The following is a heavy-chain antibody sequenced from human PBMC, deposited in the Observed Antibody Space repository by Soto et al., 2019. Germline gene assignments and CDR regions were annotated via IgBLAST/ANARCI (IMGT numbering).Heavy chain of an antibody. J-gene: IGHJ4*02. Sequence: EVQLVESGGGLVQPGRSLTLSCVASGFTPEDNGMHWVRQAPGKGLEWVSGIIWNSGHTGYADSVKGRFTISRDKAKNSLFLQMTSLRTDDTALYYCIKDIEAGGAGYWGPGTQVTVSS. CDR3: IKDIEAGGAGY. V-gene: IGHV3-9*02. CDR2: IIWNSGHT. CDR1: GFTPEDNG. D-gene: IGHD3-16*01.